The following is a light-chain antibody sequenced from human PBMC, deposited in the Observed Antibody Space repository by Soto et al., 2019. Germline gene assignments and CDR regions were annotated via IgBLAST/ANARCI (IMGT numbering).Light chain of an antibody. CDR3: QQRSNWPRT. CDR1: QSVSSY. Sequence: EIVLTQSPATLRLSSGERATLSFRASQSVSSYLAWYQQQPGQAPRLLIYDASNRDTGIPARFSGSGSGTDFTLTISRLESEDFAVYYCQQRSNWPRTFGGGTKVDI. CDR2: DAS. V-gene: IGKV3-11*01. J-gene: IGKJ4*01.